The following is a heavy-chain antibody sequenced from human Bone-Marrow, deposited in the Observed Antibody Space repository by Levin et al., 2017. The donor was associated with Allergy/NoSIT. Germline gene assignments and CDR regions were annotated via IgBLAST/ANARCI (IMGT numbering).Heavy chain of an antibody. J-gene: IGHJ4*02. V-gene: IGHV1-8*01. D-gene: IGHD3-22*01. CDR3: ARGGRPYYYDTNGDY. CDR1: GYTFTSYD. CDR2: MNPNTGST. Sequence: PVASVKVSCKASGYTFTSYDINWVRQATGQGLEWMGWMNPNTGSTGSAQKFQGRVTMTRNASISTAYMELTSLRSEDTAVYYCARGGRPYYYDTNGDYWGQGTLVTVSS.